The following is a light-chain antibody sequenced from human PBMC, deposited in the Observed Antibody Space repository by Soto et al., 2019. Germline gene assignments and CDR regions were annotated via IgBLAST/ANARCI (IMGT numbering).Light chain of an antibody. Sequence: DIVLTQSPATLSLSPGERATLSCRASQSVSSYLAWYQQKPGQAPRLLIYDASTRHTGIPARFSGSGSGTDFTLTISSLEPEDFAVYYCQQRSNSPITFGQGTRLEIK. V-gene: IGKV3-11*01. CDR2: DAS. J-gene: IGKJ5*01. CDR3: QQRSNSPIT. CDR1: QSVSSY.